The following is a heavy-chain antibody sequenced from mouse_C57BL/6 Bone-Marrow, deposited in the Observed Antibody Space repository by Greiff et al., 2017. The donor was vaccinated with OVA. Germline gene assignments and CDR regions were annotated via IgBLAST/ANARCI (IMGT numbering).Heavy chain of an antibody. CDR1: GYSITSGYY. V-gene: IGHV3-6*01. Sequence: EVQLQQSGPGLVKPSQSLSLTCSVTGYSITSGYYWNWIRQFPGNKLEWMGYISYDGSNNYNPSLKNRISITRDTSKNQFFLKLNSVTTEDTATYYCARERYGSRFDYWGQGTTLTVSS. CDR3: ARERYGSRFDY. J-gene: IGHJ2*01. D-gene: IGHD1-1*01. CDR2: ISYDGSN.